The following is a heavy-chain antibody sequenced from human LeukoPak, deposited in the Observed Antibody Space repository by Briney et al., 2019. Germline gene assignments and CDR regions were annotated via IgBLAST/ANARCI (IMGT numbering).Heavy chain of an antibody. CDR3: ARELVTAIHFYFDY. CDR2: IIPIFGTA. CDR1: GGTFSSYA. Sequence: SVKVSCKASGGTFSSYAISWVRQAPGQVLEWMGRIIPIFGTANYAQKFQGRVTITTDESTSTAYMELSSLRSEDTAVYYCARELVTAIHFYFDYWGQGTLVTVSS. D-gene: IGHD2-21*02. V-gene: IGHV1-69*05. J-gene: IGHJ4*02.